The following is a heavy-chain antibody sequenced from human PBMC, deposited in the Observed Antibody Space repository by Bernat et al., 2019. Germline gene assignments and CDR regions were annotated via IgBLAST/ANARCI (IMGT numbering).Heavy chain of an antibody. D-gene: IGHD3-3*01. J-gene: IGHJ6*02. CDR3: ARLIGKYHDYWSSLYGMDV. CDR2: IYYSGST. V-gene: IGHV4-39*01. CDR1: GGSISSSSYY. Sequence: QLQLQESGPGLVKPSETLSLTCTVSGGSISSSSYYWGWIRQPPGKGLEWIGSIYYSGSTYYNPSLKSRVTISVDTSKNQFSLKLSSVTAADTAVYYCARLIGKYHDYWSSLYGMDVWCLGTTVTVSS.